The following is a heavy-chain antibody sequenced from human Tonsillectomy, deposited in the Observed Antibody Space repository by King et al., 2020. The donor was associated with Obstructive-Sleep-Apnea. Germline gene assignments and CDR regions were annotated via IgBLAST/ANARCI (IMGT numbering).Heavy chain of an antibody. CDR1: GYSFISYW. Sequence: VQLVESGAEVKKPGESLKISCQGSGYSFISYWIGWVRQMPGKGLEWMAMNDPVDSDIKYSPSFQGLVPMSVAKSSSTAYLQWGSLNVSDTALYFCARGAVAGTLRDYYFDYWGRGTLVTVSS. V-gene: IGHV5-51*01. J-gene: IGHJ4*02. CDR3: ARGAVAGTLRDYYFDY. CDR2: NDPVDSDI. D-gene: IGHD6-19*01.